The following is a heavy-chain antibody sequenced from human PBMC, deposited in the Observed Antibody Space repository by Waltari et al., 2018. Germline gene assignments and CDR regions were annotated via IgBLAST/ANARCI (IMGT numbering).Heavy chain of an antibody. CDR1: GFTVSSNY. CDR2: IYSGGST. D-gene: IGHD3-10*01. J-gene: IGHJ4*02. V-gene: IGHV3-53*01. CDR3: ASLPFGTGDFDY. Sequence: EVQLVESGGGLIQPGGSLRLSCAASGFTVSSNYMSWVRQAPGKGLAWVSVIYSGGSTYYADSGKGRFTIARDNSKNTLYLQMNSRGAEDMAVYYCASLPFGTGDFDYWGQGTLVTVSS.